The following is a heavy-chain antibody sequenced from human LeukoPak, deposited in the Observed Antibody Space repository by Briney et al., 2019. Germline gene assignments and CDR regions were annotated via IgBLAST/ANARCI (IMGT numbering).Heavy chain of an antibody. CDR2: IYHSGTT. V-gene: IGHV4-30-2*01. Sequence: PSETLSLTCAVSGGSISSGSYSGNWIRQPPGKGLEWIGHIYHSGTTSYNPSLRSRVTISVDTSRNQFSLKLSSVTAADTAVYYCARGEGSWGQGTLVTVSS. D-gene: IGHD1-26*01. CDR3: ARGEGS. CDR1: GGSISSGSYS. J-gene: IGHJ5*02.